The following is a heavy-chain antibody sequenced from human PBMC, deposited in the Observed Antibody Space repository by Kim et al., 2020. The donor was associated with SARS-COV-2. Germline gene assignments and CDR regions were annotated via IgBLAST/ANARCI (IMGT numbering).Heavy chain of an antibody. Sequence: ASVKDSCKASGYTFTSYAMHWVRQAPGQGLEWMGWINVGYGNTRYLQKFQGRVTITRDTSASTAYMGLSGLRSEDTAVYFCARDGTTRNGGYYFDYWGQG. CDR1: GYTFTSYA. J-gene: IGHJ4*02. V-gene: IGHV1-3*01. CDR3: ARDGTTRNGGYYFDY. CDR2: INVGYGNT. D-gene: IGHD1-1*01.